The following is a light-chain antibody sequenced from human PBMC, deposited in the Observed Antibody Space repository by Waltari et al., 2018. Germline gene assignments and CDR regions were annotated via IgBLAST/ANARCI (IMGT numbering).Light chain of an antibody. CDR1: QSLLHSSGNNF. Sequence: DIVLTQSPLSLPVTPGEPASISCRSTQSLLHSSGNNFLDWYLQKPGQSPQLLIYLGSYQASGVPDRFSGVGSGTDFTLRISRVEAADVGVYYCLQTLQTPWTFGQGTKVEIK. CDR3: LQTLQTPWT. V-gene: IGKV2-28*01. CDR2: LGS. J-gene: IGKJ1*01.